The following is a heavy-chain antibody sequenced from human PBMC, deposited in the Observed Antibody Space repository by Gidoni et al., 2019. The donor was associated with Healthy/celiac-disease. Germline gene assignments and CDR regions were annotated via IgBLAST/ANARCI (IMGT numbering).Heavy chain of an antibody. Sequence: EVQLVESGGGLVQPGGSLRLSWSASGFTLSSYWMSWVRQAPGKGLGWVANIKLDGSDKYYVDSVKGRLTIARDNAKNSLYLQINSLRAEDTAVYYCAREGQYYDFWSGYYRGWFAPCGQGTLVTVSS. J-gene: IGHJ5*02. V-gene: IGHV3-7*01. CDR1: GFTLSSYW. D-gene: IGHD3-3*01. CDR2: IKLDGSDK. CDR3: AREGQYYDFWSGYYRGWFAP.